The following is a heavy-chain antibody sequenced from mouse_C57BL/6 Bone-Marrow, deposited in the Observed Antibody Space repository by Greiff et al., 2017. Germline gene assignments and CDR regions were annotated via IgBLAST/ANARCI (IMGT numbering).Heavy chain of an antibody. V-gene: IGHV1-52*01. CDR3: ASYYGSSYPHWYFDV. CDR2: IDPSDSET. D-gene: IGHD1-1*01. Sequence: QVQLKQPGAELVRPGSSVKLSCKASGYTFTSYWMHWVKQRPIQGLEWIGNIDPSDSETHYNQKFKDKATLTVDKSSSTAYMQLSSLTSEDSAVYYCASYYGSSYPHWYFDVWGTGTTVTVSS. CDR1: GYTFTSYW. J-gene: IGHJ1*03.